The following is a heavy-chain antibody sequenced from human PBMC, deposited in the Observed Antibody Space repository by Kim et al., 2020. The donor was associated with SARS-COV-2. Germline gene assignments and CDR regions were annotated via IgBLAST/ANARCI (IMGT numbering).Heavy chain of an antibody. CDR3: AGTASGYAFDY. Sequence: SETLSLTCTVSGGSISSGGYYWSWIRQHPGKGLEWIGYIYYSGSTYYNPSLKSRVTISVDTSKNQFSLKLSSVTAADTAVYYCAGTASGYAFDYWGQGTLVTVSS. J-gene: IGHJ4*02. CDR2: IYYSGST. V-gene: IGHV4-31*03. D-gene: IGHD5-12*01. CDR1: GGSISSGGYY.